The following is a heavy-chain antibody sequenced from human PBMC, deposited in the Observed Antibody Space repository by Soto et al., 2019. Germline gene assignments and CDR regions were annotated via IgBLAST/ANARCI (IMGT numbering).Heavy chain of an antibody. J-gene: IGHJ1*01. CDR3: AREGGPDSSSSAHFQH. Sequence: SETLSLTCAVYGGSFSGYYWSWIRQPPGKGLEWIGEINHSGSTNYNPSLKSRVTISVDTSKNQFSLKLSSVTAADTAVYYCAREGGPDSSSSAHFQHWGQGTLVTVSS. V-gene: IGHV4-34*01. D-gene: IGHD6-6*01. CDR1: GGSFSGYY. CDR2: INHSGST.